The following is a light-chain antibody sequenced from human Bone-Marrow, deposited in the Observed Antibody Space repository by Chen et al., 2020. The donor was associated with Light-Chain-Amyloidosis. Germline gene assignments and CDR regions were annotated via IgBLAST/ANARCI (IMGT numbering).Light chain of an antibody. J-gene: IGKJ2*01. Sequence: DIVLTPSTDSLAVSLGERATINCKSSQSVLYSPNNENYLSWHQQKPGQPPKLLIYGASIRESGVPDLFSGSGSGPDFTLTISNLQAEDVAVYYCQQYYSHPRTFGQGTKLEIK. V-gene: IGKV4-1*01. CDR3: QQYYSHPRT. CDR2: GAS. CDR1: QSVLYSPNNENY.